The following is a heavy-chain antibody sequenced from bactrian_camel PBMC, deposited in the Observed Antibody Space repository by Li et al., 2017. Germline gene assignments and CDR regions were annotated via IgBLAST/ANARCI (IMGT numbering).Heavy chain of an antibody. CDR3: AAGIIGVVVYAY. CDR2: MISTGGRT. V-gene: IGHV3S40*01. Sequence: VQLVESGGGLVQPGESLRLSCAASGFPFSTYGYDIHWVRQAPGKGLEWVSVMISTGGRTYYADSVKGRFTISKDSAENTLYLQMNSLKPEDTAVYYCAAGIIGVVVYAYWGQGTQVTVS. J-gene: IGHJ4*01. CDR1: GFPFSTYGYD.